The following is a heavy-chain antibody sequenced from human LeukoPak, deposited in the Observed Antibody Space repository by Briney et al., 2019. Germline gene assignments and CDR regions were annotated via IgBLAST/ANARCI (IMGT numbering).Heavy chain of an antibody. J-gene: IGHJ4*02. CDR1: GGSISSYY. CDR3: ARGRLRFLEEYYFDY. CDR2: IYYSGST. V-gene: IGHV4-59*01. Sequence: PSETLSLTCTVSGGSISSYYWSWIRQPPGKGLEWIGYIYYSGSTNYNPSLKSRVTISVDTSKNQFSPKLSSVTAADTAVYYCARGRLRFLEEYYFDYWGQGTLVTVSS. D-gene: IGHD3-3*01.